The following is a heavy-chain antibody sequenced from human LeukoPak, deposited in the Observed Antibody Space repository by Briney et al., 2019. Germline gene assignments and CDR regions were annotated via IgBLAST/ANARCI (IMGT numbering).Heavy chain of an antibody. J-gene: IGHJ5*02. CDR2: IYYSGST. CDR3: ARDSRGYDGNWFDP. CDR1: GGSISSYY. V-gene: IGHV4-59*01. Sequence: SETLSLTCTVSGGSISSYYWSWIRQPPGKGLEWIGYIYYSGSTNYNPSLKSRVTISVDTSKNQFSLKLSSVTAADTAVYYCARDSRGYDGNWFDPWGQGTLVTVSS. D-gene: IGHD5-12*01.